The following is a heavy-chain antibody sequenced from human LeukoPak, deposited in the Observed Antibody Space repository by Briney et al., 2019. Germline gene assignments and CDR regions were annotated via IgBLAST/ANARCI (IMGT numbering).Heavy chain of an antibody. V-gene: IGHV4-38-2*01. CDR3: ARLVSSGWYQYNWFDP. D-gene: IGHD6-19*01. CDR2: IYHSGST. J-gene: IGHJ5*02. CDR1: GFTFSSYW. Sequence: PGGSLRLSCAASGFTFSSYWMTWVRQAPGKGLEWIGSIYHSGSTYYNPSLKSRVTISVDTSKNQFSLKLSSVTAADTAVYYCARLVSSGWYQYNWFDPWGQGTLVTVSS.